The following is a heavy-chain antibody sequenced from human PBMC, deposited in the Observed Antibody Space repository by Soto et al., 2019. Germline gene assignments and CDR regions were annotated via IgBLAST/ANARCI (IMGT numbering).Heavy chain of an antibody. CDR3: ARVDVRVSARRYFDY. CDR1: GGSVTSGGYY. J-gene: IGHJ4*02. D-gene: IGHD6-6*01. CDR2: NHYSGST. V-gene: IGHV4-61*08. Sequence: SEKLSLTCTVSGGSVTSGGYYWSWSRQPPGKGLEWIGYNHYSGSTDYNPSLKSRVTISVDTSKNQFSLKLNSVTAADTAIYYCARVDVRVSARRYFDYWGQGTLVTVS.